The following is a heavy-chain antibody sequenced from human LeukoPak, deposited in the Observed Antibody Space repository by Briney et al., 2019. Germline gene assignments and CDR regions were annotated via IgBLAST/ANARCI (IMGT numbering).Heavy chain of an antibody. CDR3: ARVTSPYYDILTVDFDY. Sequence: PGGSLRLSCAASGFTFSSYSMNWVRQAPGKGLEWVSSISSSSSYIYYADSVKGRFTISRDNAKNSLYLQMNSLRAEDTAVYYSARVTSPYYDILTVDFDYWGQGTLVTVSS. V-gene: IGHV3-21*01. CDR2: ISSSSSYI. CDR1: GFTFSSYS. D-gene: IGHD3-9*01. J-gene: IGHJ4*02.